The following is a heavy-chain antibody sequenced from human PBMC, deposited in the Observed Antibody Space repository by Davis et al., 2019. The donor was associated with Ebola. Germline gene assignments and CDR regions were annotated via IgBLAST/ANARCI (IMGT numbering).Heavy chain of an antibody. J-gene: IGHJ4*02. D-gene: IGHD3-10*01. V-gene: IGHV1-18*01. CDR2: ISAYNGNT. Sequence: ASVKVSCKASGYTFTSYGISWVRQAPGQGLEWMGWISAYNGNTNYAQKLQGRVTMTTDTSTSTAYMELRSLRSDDTAVYYCARDPTYYYGSGSYYNTPDFDYWGQGTLVTVSS. CDR1: GYTFTSYG. CDR3: ARDPTYYYGSGSYYNTPDFDY.